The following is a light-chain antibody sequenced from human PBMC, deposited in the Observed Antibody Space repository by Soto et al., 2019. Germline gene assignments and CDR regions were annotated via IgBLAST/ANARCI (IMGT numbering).Light chain of an antibody. CDR3: QQYNNWPRT. Sequence: EIVLTQSPGTLSLSPGERAALCCRASQSVSSNLAWYQQKPGQAPRLLIHGATTRATGIPARFSGSGSGTEFTLTISSLQSEDFAVYYCQQYNNWPRTFGQGTKVDI. J-gene: IGKJ1*01. V-gene: IGKV3-15*01. CDR2: GAT. CDR1: QSVSSN.